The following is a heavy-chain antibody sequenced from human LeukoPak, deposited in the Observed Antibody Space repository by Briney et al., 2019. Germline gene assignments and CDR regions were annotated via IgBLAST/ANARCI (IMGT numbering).Heavy chain of an antibody. Sequence: ASVKVSCKASGYTFTSYYMHWVRQAPGQGLEWMGIINPSGGSTSYAQKFQGSVTMTRDTSTSTVYMELSSLRSEDTAVYYCARDRCSGGSCYDYFDYWGQGTLVTVSS. CDR1: GYTFTSYY. D-gene: IGHD2-15*01. V-gene: IGHV1-46*01. CDR2: INPSGGST. CDR3: ARDRCSGGSCYDYFDY. J-gene: IGHJ4*02.